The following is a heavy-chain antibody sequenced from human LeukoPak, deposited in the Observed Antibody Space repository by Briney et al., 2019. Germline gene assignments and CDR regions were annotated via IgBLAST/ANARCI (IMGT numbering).Heavy chain of an antibody. D-gene: IGHD4-11*01. Sequence: PSETLSLTCTVSGGSISSYYWSWIRQPPGKGLEWIGYIYYSGSTTYNPSLKSRVTISVDTSKNQFSLKLNSVTAADTAVYYCARRGSSNYFDYWGQGTPVTVSS. V-gene: IGHV4-59*01. CDR3: ARRGSSNYFDY. CDR1: GGSISSYY. CDR2: IYYSGST. J-gene: IGHJ4*02.